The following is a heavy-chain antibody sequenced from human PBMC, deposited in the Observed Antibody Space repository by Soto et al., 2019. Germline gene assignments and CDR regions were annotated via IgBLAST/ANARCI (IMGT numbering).Heavy chain of an antibody. CDR2: MNPNDGNT. V-gene: IGHV1-8*01. Sequence: ASVKVSCKASGYTFTTYEINWVRQATGQGLEWMGRMNPNDGNTGYAQKFQGRVTMTRNTSVTTAYMELSGLRSDDTAVYYCARGTTESGEWLLLDYWGEGALVTFYS. D-gene: IGHD3-3*01. CDR3: ARGTTESGEWLLLDY. J-gene: IGHJ4*02. CDR1: GYTFTTYE.